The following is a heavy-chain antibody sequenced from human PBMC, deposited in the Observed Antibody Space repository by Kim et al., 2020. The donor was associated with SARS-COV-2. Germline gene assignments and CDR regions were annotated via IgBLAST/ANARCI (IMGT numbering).Heavy chain of an antibody. CDR1: GFTFSDST. D-gene: IGHD6-13*01. CDR2: IRSKASSDAT. Sequence: GGSLRLSCAASGFTFSDSTTHWVRQASGKGLEWVGRIRSKASSDATAYAAPVKGRFTISRDDSKNTAHLQMNSLKTEDTAVYYCSSRAAAGTNQNRDFEYWGQGILVTVSS. V-gene: IGHV3-73*01. J-gene: IGHJ4*02. CDR3: SSRAAAGTNQNRDFEY.